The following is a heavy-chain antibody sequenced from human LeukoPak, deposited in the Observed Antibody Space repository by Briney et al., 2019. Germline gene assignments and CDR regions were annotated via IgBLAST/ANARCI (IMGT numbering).Heavy chain of an antibody. J-gene: IGHJ5*02. D-gene: IGHD3-16*01. CDR3: ARAGLIFRYNWFDP. V-gene: IGHV4-39*07. CDR2: IYYSGST. CDR1: GGSISSSSYY. Sequence: SETLSLTCTVSGGSISSSSYYWGWIRQPPGKGLEWIGSIYYSGSTYYNPSLKSRVTISVDTSKNQFSLKLGSVTAADTAVYYCARAGLIFRYNWFDPWGQGTLVTVSS.